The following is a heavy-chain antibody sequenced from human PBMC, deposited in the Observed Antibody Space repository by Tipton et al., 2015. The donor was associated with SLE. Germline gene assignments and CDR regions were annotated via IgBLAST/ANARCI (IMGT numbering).Heavy chain of an antibody. CDR1: GGSISSYY. CDR3: ARDLRSGGYFYYYCMGV. D-gene: IGHD1-14*01. J-gene: IGHJ6*03. V-gene: IGHV4-59*01. Sequence: TLSLTCTVSGGSISSYYWSWIRQPPGKGLEWIGYIYYSGSTNYNPSLKSRVTISVDTSKNQFSLKLSSVTAADTAVYYCARDLRSGGYFYYYCMGVWGKGTTVTVSS. CDR2: IYYSGST.